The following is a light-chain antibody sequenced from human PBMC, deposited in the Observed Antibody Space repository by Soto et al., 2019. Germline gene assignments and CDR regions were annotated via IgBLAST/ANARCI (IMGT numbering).Light chain of an antibody. CDR2: DVS. CDR3: SSYTSSSTLGHVV. CDR1: SSDVGGYNY. J-gene: IGLJ2*01. V-gene: IGLV2-14*01. Sequence: QSALTQPASVSGSPGQSITISCTGTSSDVGGYNYVSWYQQHPCKAPKLMIYDVSNRPSGVSNRFSGSKSGNTASLTISGLQAEDEADYYCSSYTSSSTLGHVVFGGGTKVTVL.